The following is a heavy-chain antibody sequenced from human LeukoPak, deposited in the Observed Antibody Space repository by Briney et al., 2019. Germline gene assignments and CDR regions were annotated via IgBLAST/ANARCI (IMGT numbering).Heavy chain of an antibody. CDR3: ARHPITRYYDSSGDSAAGPDY. V-gene: IGHV5-51*01. CDR1: GYIFTSCW. J-gene: IGHJ4*02. CDR2: INPGDSDT. D-gene: IGHD3-22*01. Sequence: GESLKISCKGFGYIFTSCWIGWVRQMPGKGLEWMGIINPGDSDTRYSPSFQGQVTISADKSISTAYLQWSSLKASDTAMYYCARHPITRYYDSSGDSAAGPDYWGQGTLVTVSS.